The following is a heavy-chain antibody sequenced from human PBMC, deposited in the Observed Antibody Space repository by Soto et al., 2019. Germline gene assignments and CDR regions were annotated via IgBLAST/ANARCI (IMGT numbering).Heavy chain of an antibody. CDR3: AKDRDSRYYDFWSGYEPPNWFDP. V-gene: IGHV3-23*01. CDR2: ISGSGGST. D-gene: IGHD3-3*01. J-gene: IGHJ5*02. CDR1: GFTFSSYA. Sequence: PGGSLRLSCAASGFTFSSYAMSWVRQAPGKGLEWVSAISGSGGSTYYADSVKGRFTISRDNSKNTLYLQMNSLRAEDTAVYYCAKDRDSRYYDFWSGYEPPNWFDPWGQGTLVTVSS.